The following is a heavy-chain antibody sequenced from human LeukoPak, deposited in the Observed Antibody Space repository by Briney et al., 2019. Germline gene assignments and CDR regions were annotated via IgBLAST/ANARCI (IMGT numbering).Heavy chain of an antibody. V-gene: IGHV1-18*01. D-gene: IGHD5-12*01. CDR2: ISAYNDNT. CDR1: GYSFAEYG. J-gene: IGHJ4*02. CDR3: AKDASGYSGYVAS. Sequence: ASVKVSCKASGYSFAEYGISWVRQAPGQGLEWMGWISAYNDNTDYAQKFQGRVAMTTDTSTSTAYMELRSLTSDDTAVYYCAKDASGYSGYVASWGQGTLVIVSS.